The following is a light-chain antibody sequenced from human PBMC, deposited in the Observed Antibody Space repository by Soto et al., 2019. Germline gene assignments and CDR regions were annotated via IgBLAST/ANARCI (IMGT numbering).Light chain of an antibody. CDR3: QQYHSGRT. J-gene: IGKJ1*01. V-gene: IGKV1-5*01. Sequence: DIQMSQSPSTLSASEGDTVTSTCRASESIDNWVPWYQQKPREAPKLLIFAASTLVRGVPSRFSGRGPGTEFTLSISSRQAGNYAPFYCQQYHSGRTFGQGTKVQIK. CDR1: ESIDNW. CDR2: AAS.